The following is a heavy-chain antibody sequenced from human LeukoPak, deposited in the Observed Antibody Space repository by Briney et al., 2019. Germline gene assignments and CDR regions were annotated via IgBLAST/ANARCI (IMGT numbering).Heavy chain of an antibody. V-gene: IGHV4-38-2*02. CDR3: ARVQSHIVVVTAIPVAFDI. CDR1: GYSISSGYY. D-gene: IGHD2-21*02. Sequence: PSETLSLTCTVSGYSISSGYYWGWIRQPPGKGLAWIGSFYDSGNTYYNPSLKSRVTISVDTSKNQFSLKLSSVTAADTAVYYCARVQSHIVVVTAIPVAFDIWGQGTVVTVSS. CDR2: FYDSGNT. J-gene: IGHJ3*02.